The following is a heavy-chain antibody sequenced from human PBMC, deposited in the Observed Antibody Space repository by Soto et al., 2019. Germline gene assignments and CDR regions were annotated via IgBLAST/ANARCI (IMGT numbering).Heavy chain of an antibody. J-gene: IGHJ4*02. CDR2: ISFDGNNK. V-gene: IGHV3-30-3*01. Sequence: GGSLRLSCAASGFTFSSYAIHWVRQAPGKGLEWVALISFDGNNKYYVDSVKGRFTISRDNSKNTVYLQMNSLRAEDTAVYYCARDKYYDSRFDYWGQGTLVTVSS. CDR1: GFTFSSYA. CDR3: ARDKYYDSRFDY. D-gene: IGHD3-22*01.